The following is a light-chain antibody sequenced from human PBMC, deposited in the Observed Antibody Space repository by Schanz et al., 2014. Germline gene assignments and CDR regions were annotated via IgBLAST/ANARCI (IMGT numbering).Light chain of an antibody. CDR3: QQRISWPPG. J-gene: IGKJ5*01. V-gene: IGKV3D-20*02. Sequence: EIVLTQSPGTLSLSPGERATLSCRASQSVSRNYLAWYQQKPGQAPRLLIYGASNRATGIPDRFSGSGSGTDFTLTISRLEPEDFAIYYCQQRISWPPGFGQGTRLEIK. CDR1: QSVSRNY. CDR2: GAS.